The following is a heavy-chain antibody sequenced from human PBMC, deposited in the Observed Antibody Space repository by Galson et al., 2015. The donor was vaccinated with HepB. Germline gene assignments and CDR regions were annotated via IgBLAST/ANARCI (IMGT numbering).Heavy chain of an antibody. CDR1: GFTFSGSA. J-gene: IGHJ6*02. Sequence: SLRLSCAASGFTFSGSAMHWVRQASGKGLEWVGRIRSKANSYATAYAASVKGRFTISRDDSKNTAYLQMNSLKTEDTAVYYCTRLQVGATHYYYYGMDVWGQGTTVTVSS. D-gene: IGHD1-26*01. CDR2: IRSKANSYAT. CDR3: TRLQVGATHYYYYGMDV. V-gene: IGHV3-73*01.